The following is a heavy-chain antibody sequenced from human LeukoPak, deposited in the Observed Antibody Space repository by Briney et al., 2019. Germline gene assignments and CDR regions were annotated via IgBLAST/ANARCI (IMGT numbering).Heavy chain of an antibody. V-gene: IGHV1-8*01. Sequence: ASVKVSCKASGYTFTSYDINWARQATGQGLEWMGWMNPNSGDTGYAQKFQGRVTMTRNTSISTASMELSSLRSEDTAVYYCAILFRGRIAVVGNYWGQGTLVTVSS. CDR2: MNPNSGDT. D-gene: IGHD6-19*01. CDR3: AILFRGRIAVVGNY. J-gene: IGHJ4*02. CDR1: GYTFTSYD.